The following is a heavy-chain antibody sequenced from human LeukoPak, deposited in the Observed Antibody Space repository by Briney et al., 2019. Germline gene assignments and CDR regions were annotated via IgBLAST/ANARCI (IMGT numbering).Heavy chain of an antibody. CDR2: IASDGSST. J-gene: IGHJ4*02. CDR1: GFTFSSYW. D-gene: IGHD4-23*01. CDR3: ARGRPHGNDY. V-gene: IGHV3-74*01. Sequence: AGGSLRLSRAASGFTFSSYWMNWVRQAPGKGLVWVSRIASDGSSTTYADSVKGRFSISRDNAKNTLCLQMNSLRVEDTAVYYCARGRPHGNDYWGQGTLVTVSS.